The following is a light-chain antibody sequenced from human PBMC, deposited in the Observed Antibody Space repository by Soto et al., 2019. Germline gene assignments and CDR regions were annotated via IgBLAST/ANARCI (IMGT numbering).Light chain of an antibody. CDR3: QQANSFPLT. CDR2: AAS. Sequence: DIQMTQSPSSVSASVGDRVTITCRASQFINTWLAWYQQKPGKAPNLLIYAASTLHSGVPSRFSGSGSGTDFTLPISSLQPEDFATYFCQQANSFPLTFGGGTKVEVK. J-gene: IGKJ4*01. V-gene: IGKV1D-12*01. CDR1: QFINTW.